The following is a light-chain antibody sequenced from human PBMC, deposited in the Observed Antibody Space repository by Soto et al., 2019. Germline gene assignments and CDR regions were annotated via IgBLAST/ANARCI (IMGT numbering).Light chain of an antibody. CDR1: QSVSSYY. CDR3: HQYDNAPQT. J-gene: IGKJ2*01. CDR2: AAS. V-gene: IGKV3-20*01. Sequence: EIVLTQSPGTLSLSPGERATLSCRASQSVSSYYLAWYQQKPGQAPRLLIYAASSRATGIPDRFSGGGSGTDFTLTISRLEPEDFAVYYCHQYDNAPQTYGQGTKVDIK.